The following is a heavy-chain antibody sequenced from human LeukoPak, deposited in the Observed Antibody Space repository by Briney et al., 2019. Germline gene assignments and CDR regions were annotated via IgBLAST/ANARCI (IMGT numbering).Heavy chain of an antibody. D-gene: IGHD3-9*01. Sequence: SETLSLTCTVSGGSISGYYWSRIRQPPGKGLEWIGYIYYSGNTNYNPSLKSRVTISVDTSKNQFSLKLSSVTAADTAVYYCAREILTGSYGMDVWGQGTTVTVSS. CDR1: GGSISGYY. CDR2: IYYSGNT. CDR3: AREILTGSYGMDV. V-gene: IGHV4-59*01. J-gene: IGHJ6*02.